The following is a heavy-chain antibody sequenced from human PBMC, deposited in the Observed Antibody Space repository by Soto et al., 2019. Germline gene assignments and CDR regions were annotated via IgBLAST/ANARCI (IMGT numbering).Heavy chain of an antibody. V-gene: IGHV1-2*02. CDR1: GYTFSDYY. CDR2: INPDGGDT. D-gene: IGHD3-22*01. CDR3: ARINSHDSRGDGSSSTP. Sequence: ASVKVSCKASGYTFSDYYMHWVRQAPGQGLEWMGYINPDGGDTTYAQKFQGRVTMTRDTSISTAYMELTRLTSDDTAMYYCARINSHDSRGDGSSSTPWGQGTLVTVSS. J-gene: IGHJ5*02.